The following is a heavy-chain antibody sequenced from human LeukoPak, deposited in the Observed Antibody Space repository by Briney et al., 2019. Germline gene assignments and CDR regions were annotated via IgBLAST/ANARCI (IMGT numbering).Heavy chain of an antibody. CDR1: GFTFSSYW. V-gene: IGHV3-7*01. Sequence: GGSLRLSCVASGFTFSSYWMSWVRQAPGKGLEWVANIKQDGSEKYYVDSVKGRFTISRDNAKNSLYLQMNSLRAEDTAVYYCARDLAGPPQEAFDIWGQGTMVTVSS. CDR2: IKQDGSEK. J-gene: IGHJ3*02. CDR3: ARDLAGPPQEAFDI.